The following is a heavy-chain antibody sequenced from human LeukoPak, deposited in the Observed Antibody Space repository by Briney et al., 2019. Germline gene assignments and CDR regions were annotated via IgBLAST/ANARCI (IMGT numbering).Heavy chain of an antibody. V-gene: IGHV1-18*01. CDR2: ISTYNGNT. CDR3: ARGNFWSGYVIGVFDY. J-gene: IGHJ4*02. Sequence: GASVKVSCKASGGTFSSYAISWVRQAPGQGLEWMGWISTYNGNTNYAQKVQDRVTMTKDTSTSTAYMELRSLRSDDTAVYHCARGNFWSGYVIGVFDYWGQGTLVTVSS. CDR1: GGTFSSYA. D-gene: IGHD3-3*01.